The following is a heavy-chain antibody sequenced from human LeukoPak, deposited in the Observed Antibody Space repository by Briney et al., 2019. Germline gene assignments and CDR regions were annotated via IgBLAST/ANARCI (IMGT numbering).Heavy chain of an antibody. CDR1: GFNFIIYA. V-gene: IGHV3-23*01. CDR3: AKAGYSFALDS. CDR2: ITNSGDKA. Sequence: GGSLRLSCAASGFNFIIYAMVWVRQAPGKGPEWVSSITNSGDKAYYADSVKGRFTISRDNPKNTLYLQMNSLRAEDTALYYCAKAGYSFALDSWGQGTLVTVSS. J-gene: IGHJ4*02. D-gene: IGHD5-18*01.